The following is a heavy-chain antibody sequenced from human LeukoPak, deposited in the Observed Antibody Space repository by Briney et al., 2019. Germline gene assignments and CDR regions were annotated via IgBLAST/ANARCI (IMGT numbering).Heavy chain of an antibody. Sequence: SETLSLTCAFYGGSFSGYSLTWIRQPPGKGLEWIGEINHSGSTNYNPSLKSRVTISVDTSKNQFSLKLSSVTAADTAVYYCARGLTYYDYVWGSYRPDTLDYWGQGTLVTVSS. D-gene: IGHD3-16*02. CDR3: ARGLTYYDYVWGSYRPDTLDY. CDR1: GGSFSGYS. V-gene: IGHV4-34*01. CDR2: INHSGST. J-gene: IGHJ4*02.